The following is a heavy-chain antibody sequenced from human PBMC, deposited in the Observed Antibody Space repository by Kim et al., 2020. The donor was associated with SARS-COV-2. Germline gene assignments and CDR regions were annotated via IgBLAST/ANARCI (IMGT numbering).Heavy chain of an antibody. CDR3: ARYGSGSYYNTPIDY. D-gene: IGHD3-10*01. CDR2: IYPGDSDT. CDR1: GYSFTSYW. V-gene: IGHV5-51*01. Sequence: GESLKISCKGSGYSFTSYWIGWVRQMPGKGLEWMGIIYPGDSDTRYSPSFQGQVTISADKSISTAYLQWSSLKASDTAMYYCARYGSGSYYNTPIDYWGQGTLVTVSS. J-gene: IGHJ4*02.